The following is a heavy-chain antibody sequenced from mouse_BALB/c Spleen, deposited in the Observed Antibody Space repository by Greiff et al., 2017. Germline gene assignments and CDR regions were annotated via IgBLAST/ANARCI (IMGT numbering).Heavy chain of an antibody. D-gene: IGHD2-14*01. CDR2: ISYSGST. CDR3: ARSNNRYDVAMDY. V-gene: IGHV3-8*02. CDR1: GDSITSGY. Sequence: EVKLVESGPSLVKPSQTLSLTCSVTGDSITSGYWNWIRKFPGNKLEYMGYISYSGSTYYNPSLKSRISITRDTSKNQYYLQLNSVTTEDTATYYCARSNNRYDVAMDYWGQGTSVTVSS. J-gene: IGHJ4*01.